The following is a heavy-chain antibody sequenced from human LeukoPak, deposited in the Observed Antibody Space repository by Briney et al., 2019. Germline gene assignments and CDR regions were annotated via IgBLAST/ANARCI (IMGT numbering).Heavy chain of an antibody. D-gene: IGHD3-10*01. CDR3: ARAQTMLWEFDAFDI. CDR2: MSSSSTI. Sequence: PGGSLRLACAASGFTFSSYSMNWVRQAPGKGLEWVATMSSSSTIYYADSVKGRFTISRDNAKNSLFLQMISLRDEDTAVYSCARAQTMLWEFDAFDIWGRGTKVSVSS. CDR1: GFTFSSYS. J-gene: IGHJ3*02. V-gene: IGHV3-69-1*01.